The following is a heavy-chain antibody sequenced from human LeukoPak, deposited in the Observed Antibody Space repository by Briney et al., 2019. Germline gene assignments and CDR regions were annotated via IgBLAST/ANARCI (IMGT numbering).Heavy chain of an antibody. V-gene: IGHV3-7*01. J-gene: IGHJ6*02. D-gene: IGHD2/OR15-2a*01. CDR1: GFTFSESW. Sequence: GGSLRLSCAASGFTFSESWMTWIRQVPGKGLEWVAHINHEGGGIQYVASVKGRFTISRDNAKGSAYLQMTSLRAEDTAIYHCATNINRVAGDVWGQGNTGIVSS. CDR3: ATNINRVAGDV. CDR2: INHEGGGI.